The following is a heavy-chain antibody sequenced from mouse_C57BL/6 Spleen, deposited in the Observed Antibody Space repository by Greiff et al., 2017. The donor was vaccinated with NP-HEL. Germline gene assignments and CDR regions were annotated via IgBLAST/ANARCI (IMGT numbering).Heavy chain of an antibody. CDR2: IHPSDSDT. CDR1: GYTFTSYW. J-gene: IGHJ1*03. V-gene: IGHV1-74*01. CDR3: ASIYYYGDWYFDV. Sequence: QVQLQQPGAELVKPGASVKVSCKASGYTFTSYWMHWVKQRPGQGLEWIGRIHPSDSDTNYNQKFKGKATLTVDKSSSTAYMQLSSLTSEDSAVYYCASIYYYGDWYFDVWGTGTTVTVSS. D-gene: IGHD1-1*01.